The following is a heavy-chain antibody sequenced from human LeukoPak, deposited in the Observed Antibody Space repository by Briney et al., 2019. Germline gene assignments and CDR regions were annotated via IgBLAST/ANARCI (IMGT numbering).Heavy chain of an antibody. CDR3: AKGLGGAAAGVTYFDY. J-gene: IGHJ4*02. CDR2: IWYDGSNK. D-gene: IGHD6-13*01. CDR1: GFTFSSYG. Sequence: GGSLRLSCAASGFTFSSYGMHWVRQAPGKGLEWVAVIWYDGSNKYYADSVKGRFTISRDNSKNTLYLQMNSLRAEDTAVYYCAKGLGGAAAGVTYFDYWGQGTLVTVSS. V-gene: IGHV3-33*06.